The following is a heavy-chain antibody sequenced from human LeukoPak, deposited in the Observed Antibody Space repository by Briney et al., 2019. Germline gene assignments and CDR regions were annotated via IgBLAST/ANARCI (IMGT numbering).Heavy chain of an antibody. V-gene: IGHV3-48*01. CDR2: ISFSSGTI. Sequence: GGSLRLSCEASGFSFSSYSMNWVRQAPGKGLEWISYISFSSGTIHYADSVKGRFTISRDNAKNSLYLQMDSLRAEDTAVYYCAKRGRGQVGADDLWGQGTLVTVSS. CDR3: AKRGRGQVGADDL. CDR1: GFSFSSYS. D-gene: IGHD1-26*01. J-gene: IGHJ5*02.